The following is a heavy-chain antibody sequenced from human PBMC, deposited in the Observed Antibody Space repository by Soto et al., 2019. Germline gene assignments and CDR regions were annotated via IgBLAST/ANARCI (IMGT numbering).Heavy chain of an antibody. V-gene: IGHV4-59*01. D-gene: IGHD3-16*01. CDR2: ISYSGGT. CDR1: GDSISTYY. J-gene: IGHJ4*02. CDR3: GREPGASLGATDY. Sequence: SETLSLTCTVSGDSISTYYCSWIRQPPGKGLEWIGYISYSGGTNYNPSLKSRVTISVDTSKNRFSLKQSSVSAADTAVYYCGREPGASLGATDYWGQGILVTVSS.